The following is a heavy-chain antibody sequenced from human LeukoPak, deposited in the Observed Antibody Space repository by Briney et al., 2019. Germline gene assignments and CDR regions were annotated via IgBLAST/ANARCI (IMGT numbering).Heavy chain of an antibody. CDR1: GGSFSGYY. CDR2: INHSGST. CDR3: ARDQGEMVTIP. J-gene: IGHJ4*02. V-gene: IGHV4-34*01. Sequence: SETLSLTCAVYGGSFSGYYWSWIRQPPGKGLEWIGEINHSGSTNYNPSLKSRVTISVDTSKNQFSLKLSSVTAADTAVYYCARDQGEMVTIPWGQGTLVTVSS. D-gene: IGHD5-24*01.